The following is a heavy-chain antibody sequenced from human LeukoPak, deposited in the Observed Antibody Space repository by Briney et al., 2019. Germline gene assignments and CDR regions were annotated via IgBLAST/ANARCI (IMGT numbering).Heavy chain of an antibody. CDR1: GFTFSSYW. CDR2: IKQDGSEK. V-gene: IGHV3-7*01. D-gene: IGHD3-22*01. Sequence: GGSLRLSCAASGFTFSSYWMSWVRQAPGKGLEWVANIKQDGSEKYYVDSVKGRFAISRDNAKNSLYLQMNSLRGEDTAVYYCARERINYYDSSGLDYWGQGTLVTVSS. J-gene: IGHJ4*02. CDR3: ARERINYYDSSGLDY.